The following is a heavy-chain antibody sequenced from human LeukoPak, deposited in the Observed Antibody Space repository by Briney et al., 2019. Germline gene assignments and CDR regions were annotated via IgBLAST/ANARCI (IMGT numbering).Heavy chain of an antibody. CDR2: IYHSGST. J-gene: IGHJ3*02. V-gene: IGHV4-30-2*01. CDR1: GGSISSGGYS. D-gene: IGHD5-12*01. CDR3: ARAGLSGYAPYDAFDI. Sequence: KSSETLSPSCAVSGGSISSGGYSWSWIRQPPGKGLEWIGYIYHSGSTYYNPSLKSRVTISVDRSKNQFSLKLSSVTAADTAVYYCARAGLSGYAPYDAFDIWGQGTMVTVSS.